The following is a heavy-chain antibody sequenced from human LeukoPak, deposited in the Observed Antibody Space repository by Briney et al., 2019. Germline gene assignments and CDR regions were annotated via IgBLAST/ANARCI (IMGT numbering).Heavy chain of an antibody. Sequence: GASVKVSCKASGGTFSSSAISWVRQAPGQGLESMGGIIPIFGTANYAQKFQGRVTITTDESTSTAYMELSSLRSEDTAVYYCASKSKGDHILSSSYYMDGWGKGTTVTVSS. CDR2: IIPIFGTA. J-gene: IGHJ6*03. D-gene: IGHD2-21*02. CDR3: ASKSKGDHILSSSYYMDG. CDR1: GGTFSSSA. V-gene: IGHV1-69*05.